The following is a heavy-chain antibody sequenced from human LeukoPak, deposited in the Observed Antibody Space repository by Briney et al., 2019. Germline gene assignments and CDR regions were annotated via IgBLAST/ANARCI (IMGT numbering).Heavy chain of an antibody. CDR3: ARDMGLIYSSRGAFDI. J-gene: IGHJ3*02. CDR2: VYTSGST. CDR1: GGSISSYY. D-gene: IGHD6-13*01. Sequence: PSETLSLTCTVSGGSISSYYWSWIRQPAGKGLEWIGRVYTSGSTNYNPSLKSRATMSVDTSKNQFSLKLSSVTAADTAVYYCARDMGLIYSSRGAFDIWGQGTMVTVSS. V-gene: IGHV4-4*07.